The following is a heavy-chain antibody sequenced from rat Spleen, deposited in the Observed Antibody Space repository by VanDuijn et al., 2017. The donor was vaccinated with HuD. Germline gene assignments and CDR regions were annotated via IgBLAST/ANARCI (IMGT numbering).Heavy chain of an antibody. CDR2: IGYEGSRI. CDR3: ARLRIIRLNYFDY. J-gene: IGHJ2*01. V-gene: IGHV5-22*01. D-gene: IGHD4-3*01. Sequence: EVQLVESGGDFVQPGRSLKPSCTATGFSFSGYYMAWVRQSPKKGLQWVASIGYEGSRINNGAFVKGRFTASKDNAKTTLYLQMNTLKSEDTATYYCARLRIIRLNYFDYGGQGVMVTVSS. CDR1: GFSFSGYY.